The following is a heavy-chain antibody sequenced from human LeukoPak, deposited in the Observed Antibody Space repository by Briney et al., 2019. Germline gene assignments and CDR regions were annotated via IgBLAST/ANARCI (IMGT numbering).Heavy chain of an antibody. CDR2: FDHEDGET. CDR1: GYTLTELS. CDR3: ATSGSYFIVGWFDP. D-gene: IGHD1-26*01. J-gene: IGHJ5*02. V-gene: IGHV1-24*01. Sequence: ASVTVTCKVSGYTLTELSMHWVRQAPGTGLEWMGGFDHEDGETIYAQKFQGRVTMTEDTSTDTAYMELSSLRSEDTAVYYCATSGSYFIVGWFDPWGQGTLVTVSS.